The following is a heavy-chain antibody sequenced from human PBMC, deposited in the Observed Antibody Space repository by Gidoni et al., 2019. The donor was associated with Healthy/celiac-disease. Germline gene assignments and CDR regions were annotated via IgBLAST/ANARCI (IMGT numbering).Heavy chain of an antibody. D-gene: IGHD5-12*01. CDR3: ARDGDGYEHGGFDY. CDR2: ISSSGSTI. Sequence: EVQLVESGGGLVQPGGSLRLSCAASGFPFRTYEMNWVRQAPGKGLEWVSYISSSGSTIYYADSVKGRFTISRDNAKNSLYLQMNSLRAEDTAVYYCARDGDGYEHGGFDYWGQGTLVTVSS. V-gene: IGHV3-48*03. J-gene: IGHJ4*02. CDR1: GFPFRTYE.